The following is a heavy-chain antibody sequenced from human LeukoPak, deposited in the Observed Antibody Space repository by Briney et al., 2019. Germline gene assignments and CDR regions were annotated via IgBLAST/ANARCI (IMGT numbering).Heavy chain of an antibody. CDR1: GNSISNYA. J-gene: IGHJ6*02. CDR2: IIPIFGTA. V-gene: IGHV1-69*13. D-gene: IGHD3-16*01. Sequence: SVKVSCKASGNSISNYAVSWVRQAPGQGFEWMGGIIPIFGTADYAQKFQGRITITADQSTSTTYMALSSLKSEDTATYYCTTRACHAGGCSSSFYYYYGLHFWGQGTTVSVSS. CDR3: TTRACHAGGCSSSFYYYYGLHF.